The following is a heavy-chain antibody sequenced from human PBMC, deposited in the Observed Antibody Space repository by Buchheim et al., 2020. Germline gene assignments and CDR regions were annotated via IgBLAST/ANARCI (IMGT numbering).Heavy chain of an antibody. CDR1: GFTFTTYA. D-gene: IGHD6-19*01. J-gene: IGHJ4*02. CDR3: AKTRQWLAGPYYDH. V-gene: IGHV3-23*01. Sequence: EEQVLESGGGLVQAGGSLRLSCVASGFTFTTYAMTWVRQAPGKGLEWVSVISGSSSSIYYADSVKGRFTISRDNSKNMLFLQMDNLRADDTAVYYCAKTRQWLAGPYYDHWGQGTL. CDR2: ISGSSSSI.